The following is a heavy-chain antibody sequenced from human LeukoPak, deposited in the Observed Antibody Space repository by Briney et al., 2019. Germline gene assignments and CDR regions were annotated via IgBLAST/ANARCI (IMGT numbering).Heavy chain of an antibody. Sequence: PGGSLRLSCAASGFTFSSYAMNWVRQAPGKGPEWVSSLSGSGYNTYYADSVKGRFTISRDNSKNTVYLQMNSLRAEDTAVYYCAKDPYGTRYFDYWGQGTLVTVSS. CDR3: AKDPYGTRYFDY. V-gene: IGHV3-23*01. CDR2: LSGSGYNT. D-gene: IGHD2-2*01. J-gene: IGHJ4*02. CDR1: GFTFSSYA.